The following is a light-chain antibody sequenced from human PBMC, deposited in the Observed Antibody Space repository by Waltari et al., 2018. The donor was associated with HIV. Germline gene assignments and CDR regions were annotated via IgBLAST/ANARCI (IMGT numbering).Light chain of an antibody. Sequence: QSVLTQPPSVSAAPGQKVTISCSGSTSNVGKNYVSWYQQFPETAPKLIIYDNNKRPSGIPDRVSGSKSGTSATLTITGLQTGDEADYYCGTWDSSVSAGVFGGGSKLTVL. V-gene: IGLV1-51*01. J-gene: IGLJ3*02. CDR1: TSNVGKNY. CDR2: DNN. CDR3: GTWDSSVSAGV.